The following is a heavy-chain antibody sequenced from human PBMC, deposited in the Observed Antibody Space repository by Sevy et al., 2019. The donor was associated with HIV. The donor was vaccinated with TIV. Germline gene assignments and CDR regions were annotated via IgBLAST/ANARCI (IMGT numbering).Heavy chain of an antibody. D-gene: IGHD3-10*01. CDR1: GFTFSSYG. CDR2: ISYDGSNK. J-gene: IGHJ3*02. V-gene: IGHV3-30*18. Sequence: GGSLRLSCAASGFTFSSYGMHWVRQAPGKGLEWVAVISYDGSNKYYADSVKGRFTISRDNSKNTLYLQMNSLRAEDTAVYYCAKANMVRGSVALDIWGQGTMVTVSS. CDR3: AKANMVRGSVALDI.